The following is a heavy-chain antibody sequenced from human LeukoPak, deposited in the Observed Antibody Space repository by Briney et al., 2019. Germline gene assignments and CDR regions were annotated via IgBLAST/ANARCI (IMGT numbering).Heavy chain of an antibody. CDR3: ARDLISLSGWYYFDY. CDR2: ISYDGSNK. D-gene: IGHD6-19*01. CDR1: GFTFSNYG. V-gene: IGHV3-30*03. J-gene: IGHJ4*02. Sequence: GRSLRLSCAASGFTFSNYGMHWVRQAPGKGLEWVAVISYDGSNKYYTDSVKGRFTISRDNSMDTLYVQMNSLRAEDTAVYYCARDLISLSGWYYFDYWGQGTLVTVSS.